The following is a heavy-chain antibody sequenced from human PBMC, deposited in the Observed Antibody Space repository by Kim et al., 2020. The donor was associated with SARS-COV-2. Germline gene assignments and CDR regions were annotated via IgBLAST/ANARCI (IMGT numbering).Heavy chain of an antibody. CDR2: IYYSGST. J-gene: IGHJ5*02. V-gene: IGHV4-59*13. D-gene: IGHD3-3*01. CDR3: ARSATTYYDFWSGYSDWFDP. Sequence: SETLSLTCTVSGGSISSYYWSWIRPPPGKGLEWIGYIYYSGSTNYNPSLKSRVTISVDTSKNQFSLKLSSVTAADTAVYYCARSATTYYDFWSGYSDWFDPWGQGTLVTVSS. CDR1: GGSISSYY.